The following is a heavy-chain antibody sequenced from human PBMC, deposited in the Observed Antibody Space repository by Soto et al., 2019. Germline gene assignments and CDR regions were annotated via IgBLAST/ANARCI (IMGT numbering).Heavy chain of an antibody. CDR3: ARDYTMITCGGVISFDI. V-gene: IGHV4-61*01. D-gene: IGHD3-16*01. CDR1: GGSVSSGSYY. CDR2: IYYSGST. Sequence: QVQLQESGPGLVKPSETLSLTCTVSGGSVSSGSYYWSWIRQPPGKGLEWIGYIYYSGSTNYNPSLMSRVTISVDTSKNQFSLKLSSVTAADTAVYYCARDYTMITCGGVISFDIWGQGTMVAVSS. J-gene: IGHJ3*02.